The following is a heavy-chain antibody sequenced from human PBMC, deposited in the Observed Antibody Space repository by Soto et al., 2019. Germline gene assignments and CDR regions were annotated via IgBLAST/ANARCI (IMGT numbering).Heavy chain of an antibody. CDR2: ISYDGSNK. D-gene: IGHD1-1*01. J-gene: IGHJ2*01. CDR1: GFTFSSYA. V-gene: IGHV3-30-3*01. CDR3: ASSLWSDDDNWGYVDL. Sequence: QVQLVESGGGVVQPGRSLRLSCAASGFTFSSYAMHWVRQAPGKGLEWVAVISYDGSNKYYADSVKGRFTISRDNSKNTQYLQMNSLRTEDTAVYYCASSLWSDDDNWGYVDLWGRGTLVTVS.